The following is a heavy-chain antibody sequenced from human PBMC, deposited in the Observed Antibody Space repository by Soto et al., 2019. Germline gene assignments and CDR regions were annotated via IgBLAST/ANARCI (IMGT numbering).Heavy chain of an antibody. CDR1: GGSISSGGFY. Sequence: TLSLTCTVSGGSISSGGFYWSWIRQHPGKGLEWIGYIYYSGSTYYNPSLKSRVTISVDTSKNQFSLMLSSVTAADTAVYYCARLLRTSVYGMDVWGQGTTVTVSS. CDR2: IYYSGST. V-gene: IGHV4-31*03. J-gene: IGHJ6*02. D-gene: IGHD1-26*01. CDR3: ARLLRTSVYGMDV.